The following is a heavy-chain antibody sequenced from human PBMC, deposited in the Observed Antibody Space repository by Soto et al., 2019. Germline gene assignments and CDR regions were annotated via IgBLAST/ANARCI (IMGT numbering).Heavy chain of an antibody. V-gene: IGHV3-66*04. CDR2: IYSGGST. J-gene: IGHJ4*02. CDR3: ARHAYNYGGGYFAY. CDR1: GVTVSSNY. D-gene: IGHD5-18*01. Sequence: EVQLVESGGGLVQPGGSLRLSCAASGVTVSSNYMSWVRQAPGKGLEWVSVIYSGGSTYYADSVKGRFTISRDNSKNTLYLQMNSLRAEVTAVYYCARHAYNYGGGYFAYWGQGTLVTVSS.